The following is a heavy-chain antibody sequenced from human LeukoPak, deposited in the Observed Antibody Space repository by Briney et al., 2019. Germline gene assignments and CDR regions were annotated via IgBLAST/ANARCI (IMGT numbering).Heavy chain of an antibody. D-gene: IGHD3/OR15-3a*01. Sequence: ASVKVSCKASGYTFTGYYMHWVRQAPGQGLEWTGWMNPATGGTTYAQNLQDRVTMTRDTSISTAYMHLTRLRFDDTAVYYCTRGTGTSWLDPWGQGTLVTVSS. CDR3: TRGTGTSWLDP. V-gene: IGHV1-2*02. CDR2: MNPATGGT. CDR1: GYTFTGYY. J-gene: IGHJ5*02.